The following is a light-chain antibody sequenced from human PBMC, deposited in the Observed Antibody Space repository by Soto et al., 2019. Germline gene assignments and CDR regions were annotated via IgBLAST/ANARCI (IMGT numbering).Light chain of an antibody. Sequence: DIQMTQSPSTLSASVGDRVTITCRANQSITAWLAWYQQKPGKAPTLLIYQASNLQNGVPSRFSGSGSGTEFTLTISSLQPDDFATYYCQEYSSYSGTFGQGTKVEI. V-gene: IGKV1-5*03. CDR1: QSITAW. J-gene: IGKJ1*01. CDR2: QAS. CDR3: QEYSSYSGT.